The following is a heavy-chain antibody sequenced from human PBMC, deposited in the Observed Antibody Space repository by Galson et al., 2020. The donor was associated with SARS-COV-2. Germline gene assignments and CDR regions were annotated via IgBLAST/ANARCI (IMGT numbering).Heavy chain of an antibody. V-gene: IGHV3-11*06. CDR2: ISSSGSYT. CDR1: GFTFSDYY. J-gene: IGHJ1*01. Sequence: GGSLRLSCVASGFTFSDYYMSWIRQAPGKGLEWISYISSSGSYTNYADSVKGRFTISRDNAKNSLYLQMNSLRVEDTALYFCARNGRDCSGGVCYGAEYFQYWGQGNPVTVSS. CDR3: ARNGRDCSGGVCYGAEYFQY. D-gene: IGHD2-8*02.